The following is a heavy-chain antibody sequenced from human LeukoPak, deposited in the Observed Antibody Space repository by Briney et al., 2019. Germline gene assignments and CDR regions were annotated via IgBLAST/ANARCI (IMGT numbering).Heavy chain of an antibody. J-gene: IGHJ6*02. CDR1: GFSFSNYA. CDR3: ARERAWDIVVPRMDV. V-gene: IGHV3-48*04. D-gene: IGHD2-2*01. CDR2: INGDSSSR. Sequence: SGGSLRLSCAASGFSFSNYAMNWVRQAPGKGLEWISYINGDSSSRLYADSVKGRFTISRDNAKNSLYLQMNSLRAEDTAVYYCARERAWDIVVPRMDVWGQGTTVTVSS.